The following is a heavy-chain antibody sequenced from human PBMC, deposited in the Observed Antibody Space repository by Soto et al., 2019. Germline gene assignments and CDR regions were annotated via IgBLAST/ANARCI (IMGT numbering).Heavy chain of an antibody. D-gene: IGHD1-1*01. CDR3: ARRAETNGWNGLGAYKYYFDF. J-gene: IGHJ4*02. CDR1: GYTFTSYD. V-gene: IGHV1-8*01. CDR2: MHPNTGNS. Sequence: QVQLVQSGAEVRKPGASVKVSCEASGYTFTSYDIYWVRQATGQGLEWMGWMHPNTGNSGYAQKFQGRVTMTSDTARSTAHMELSSLKSEETAVYYCARRAETNGWNGLGAYKYYFDFWGQGTLVTVSS.